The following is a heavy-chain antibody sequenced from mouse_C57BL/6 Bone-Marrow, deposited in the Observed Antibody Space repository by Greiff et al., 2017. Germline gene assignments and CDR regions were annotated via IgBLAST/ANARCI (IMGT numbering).Heavy chain of an antibody. J-gene: IGHJ3*01. Sequence: EVKLMESGGGLVQPGGSLKLSCAASGFTFSDYYMYWVRQTPEKRLEWVAYISNGGGSTYYPATVKGRFTISRDNAKNTLYLQMSRLKSEDTAMYYCARQEGFAYWGQGTLVTVSA. CDR1: GFTFSDYY. V-gene: IGHV5-12*01. CDR3: ARQEGFAY. CDR2: ISNGGGST.